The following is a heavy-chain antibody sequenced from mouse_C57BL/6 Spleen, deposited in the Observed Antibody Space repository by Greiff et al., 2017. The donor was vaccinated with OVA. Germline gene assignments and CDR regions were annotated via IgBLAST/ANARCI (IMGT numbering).Heavy chain of an antibody. D-gene: IGHD2-1*01. J-gene: IGHJ1*03. CDR1: GFTFSSYT. CDR3: ARHDGHGNRYFDV. CDR2: ISGGGGNT. Sequence: EVQVVESGGGLVKPGGSLKLSCAASGFTFSSYTMSWVRQTPEKRLEWVATISGGGGNTYYPDSVKGRFTISRDNAKNTLYLQMSSLRSEDTALYYCARHDGHGNRYFDVWGTGTTVTVSS. V-gene: IGHV5-9*01.